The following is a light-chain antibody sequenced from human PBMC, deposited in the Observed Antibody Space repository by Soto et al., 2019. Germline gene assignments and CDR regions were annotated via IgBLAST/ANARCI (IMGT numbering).Light chain of an antibody. CDR1: QSVSSY. CDR3: QQRSTWPPIT. V-gene: IGKV3-11*01. Sequence: EIVFTHSPATLSLSRGERSTLSCRASQSVSSYLAWYQQKPGQAPRLLIYDASNRATGIPARFSASVSGTDFTLTISSLEPEDFALYYCQQRSTWPPITFGQGTRLEI. CDR2: DAS. J-gene: IGKJ5*01.